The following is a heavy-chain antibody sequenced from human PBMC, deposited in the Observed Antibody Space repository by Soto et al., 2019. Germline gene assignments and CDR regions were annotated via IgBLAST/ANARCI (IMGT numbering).Heavy chain of an antibody. CDR1: GGSISSSSYY. CDR2: ISYSGST. CDR3: ARLHGYCISTSCYGYYGMDV. Sequence: PSETLSLTCTVSGGSISSSSYYWGRIRQPPGKGLEWIGSISYSGSTYYNPSLKSRVTMSVDTSKNQFSLKLSSVTAADTAVYYCARLHGYCISTSCYGYYGMDVWGQGTTVT. J-gene: IGHJ6*02. D-gene: IGHD2-2*01. V-gene: IGHV4-39*01.